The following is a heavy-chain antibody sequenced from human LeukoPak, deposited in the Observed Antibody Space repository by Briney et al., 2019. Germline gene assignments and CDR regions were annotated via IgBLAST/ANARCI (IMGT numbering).Heavy chain of an antibody. CDR3: ARDAAGRGDAFDI. D-gene: IGHD6-25*01. J-gene: IGHJ3*02. CDR1: GFTFSSYS. V-gene: IGHV3-21*01. CDR2: ISSSSNYI. Sequence: GGSLRLSCAASGFTFSSYSMNWVRQAPGKGLEWVSSISSSSNYIYYADSVKGRFTISRDNAKNSLYLQMNSLRAEDTAVYYCARDAAGRGDAFDIWGQGTMVTVSS.